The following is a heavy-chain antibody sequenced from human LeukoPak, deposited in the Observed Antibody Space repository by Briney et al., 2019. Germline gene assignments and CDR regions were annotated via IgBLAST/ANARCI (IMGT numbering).Heavy chain of an antibody. D-gene: IGHD3-22*01. V-gene: IGHV3-11*01. CDR2: ISSSVSTI. Sequence: GGSLRLSCAASGFTFSDYYMSWIRQAPGKGLEWVSYISSSVSTIYYADSVKGRFTISRDNAKNSLYLQMNSLRAEDTAVYYCARDRGIYYDSSGYPGYWGQGTLVTVSS. CDR1: GFTFSDYY. J-gene: IGHJ4*02. CDR3: ARDRGIYYDSSGYPGY.